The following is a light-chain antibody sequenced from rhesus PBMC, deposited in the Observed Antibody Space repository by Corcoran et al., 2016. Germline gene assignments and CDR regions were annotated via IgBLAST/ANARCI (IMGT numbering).Light chain of an antibody. CDR1: QNIYSN. V-gene: IGKV1S12*01. Sequence: DIQMTQSPSALSASVGDRVTISCRASQNIYSNLAWYQQKPGKAPKLLIDVASSLQSGISSRFSGSGSWPDITLTIISLQPEDVAAYYCQHYYDNPLTFGGGTKVELK. J-gene: IGKJ4*01. CDR2: VAS. CDR3: QHYYDNPLT.